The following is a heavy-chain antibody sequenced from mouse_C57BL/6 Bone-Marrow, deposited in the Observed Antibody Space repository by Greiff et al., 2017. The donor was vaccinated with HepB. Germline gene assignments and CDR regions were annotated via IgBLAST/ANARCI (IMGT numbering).Heavy chain of an antibody. J-gene: IGHJ4*01. CDR2: IYPRSGNT. Sequence: VMLVESGAELARPWASVKLSCKASGYTFTSYGISWVKQRTGQGLEWIGEIYPRSGNTYYNEKFKGKATLTADKSSSTAYMELRSLTSEDSAVYFCAKLGLYYYAMDYWGQGTSVTVSS. V-gene: IGHV1-81*01. CDR1: GYTFTSYG. CDR3: AKLGLYYYAMDY. D-gene: IGHD4-1*01.